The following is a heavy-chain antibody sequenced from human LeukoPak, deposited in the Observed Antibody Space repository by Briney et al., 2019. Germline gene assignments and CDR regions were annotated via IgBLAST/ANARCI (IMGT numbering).Heavy chain of an antibody. CDR1: GFTFSSYA. D-gene: IGHD5-18*01. CDR3: ARDLTHQLWPDAFDI. Sequence: GGSLRLSCAASGFTFSSYAMSWVRQAPGKGLEWVSAISGSGGSTYYADSVKGRFTISRDNSKNTLYLQMNSLRAEDTAVYYCARDLTHQLWPDAFDIWGQGTMVTVSS. V-gene: IGHV3-23*01. CDR2: ISGSGGST. J-gene: IGHJ3*02.